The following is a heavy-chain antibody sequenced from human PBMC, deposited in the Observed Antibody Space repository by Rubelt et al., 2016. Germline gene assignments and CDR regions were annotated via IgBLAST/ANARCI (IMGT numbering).Heavy chain of an antibody. D-gene: IGHD3-16*01. CDR2: ISGDGGLT. CDR3: AKVKAGGFGGGHLDY. V-gene: IGHV3-30*04. J-gene: IGHJ4*02. CDR1: GFTFTSYV. Sequence: VQLVESGGGLVQPGRSLRLSCTASGFTFTSYVMHWVRQPPGKGLEWLAVISGDGGLTYYADSVKGRFTISRDNSKNTLYRQMNRLSAEDTAVYYCAKVKAGGFGGGHLDYWGQGTLVTVSS.